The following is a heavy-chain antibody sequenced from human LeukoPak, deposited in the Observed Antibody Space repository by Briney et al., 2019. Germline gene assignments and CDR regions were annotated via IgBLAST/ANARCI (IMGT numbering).Heavy chain of an antibody. CDR2: ISPYNGNT. Sequence: ASVKVSCKASGYTFTSYGISWGRQAPGQGLEWMGWISPYNGNTNCAQKLQGRVTTTTDTSTSTAYMELRSLRSDDTAVYYCARAPPLDYGGDYYYGMDVWGQGTTVTVSS. V-gene: IGHV1-18*01. CDR3: ARAPPLDYGGDYYYGMDV. J-gene: IGHJ6*02. D-gene: IGHD4-17*01. CDR1: GYTFTSYG.